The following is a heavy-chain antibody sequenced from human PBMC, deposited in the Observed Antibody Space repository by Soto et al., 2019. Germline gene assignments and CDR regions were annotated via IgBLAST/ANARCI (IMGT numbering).Heavy chain of an antibody. D-gene: IGHD3-22*01. V-gene: IGHV3-23*01. CDR1: GFTFSSYA. J-gene: IGHJ6*02. CDR2: ISGSGGST. Sequence: EVQLLESGGGLVQPGGSLRLSCTASGFTFSSYAMSWVRQAPGKGLEWVSAISGSGGSTYYADSVKGRFTISRDNSKNTLYLQMNSLRAEDTAVYYCAKGSSGYPYYGMDVWGQGTTVTVSS. CDR3: AKGSSGYPYYGMDV.